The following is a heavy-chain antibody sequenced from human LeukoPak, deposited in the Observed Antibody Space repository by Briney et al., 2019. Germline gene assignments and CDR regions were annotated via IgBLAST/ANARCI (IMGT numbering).Heavy chain of an antibody. CDR1: GYSISSGYY. CDR2: IYHSGST. Sequence: SETLSLTCAVSGYSISSGYYWGWIRQPPGKGLEWIATIYHSGSTYYNPSLKSRVTISVDTSKNQLSLKLSSVTAADTAVYFCSRLSGYCTNGVCYTAFDYWGQGALVTVSS. CDR3: SRLSGYCTNGVCYTAFDY. D-gene: IGHD2-8*01. V-gene: IGHV4-38-2*01. J-gene: IGHJ4*02.